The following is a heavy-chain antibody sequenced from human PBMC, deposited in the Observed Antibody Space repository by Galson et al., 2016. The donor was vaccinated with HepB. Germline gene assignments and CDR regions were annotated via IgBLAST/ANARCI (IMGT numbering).Heavy chain of an antibody. CDR3: ARGLPVVVAGYFDY. CDR1: GGSFNGYY. CDR2: VNHSGST. D-gene: IGHD2-15*01. Sequence: SETLSLTCAVYGGSFNGYYWSWIRQPPGKGLEWLGEVNHSGSTNHNPSIKSRVTISVDTSKKQFSLTLSSVTAADTAVYYCARGLPVVVAGYFDYWGQGTLVTVSS. V-gene: IGHV4-34*01. J-gene: IGHJ4*02.